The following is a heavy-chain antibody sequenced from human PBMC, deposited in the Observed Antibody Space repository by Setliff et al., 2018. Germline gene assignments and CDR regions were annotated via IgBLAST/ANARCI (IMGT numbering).Heavy chain of an antibody. CDR2: VLHSGRT. D-gene: IGHD5-18*01. Sequence: SETLSLTCAVSGFSIISNYYWAWIRQPPGKGLEWIGSVLHSGRTPYNPSLKSRVTISADTSKNQFSLKLPSVTAVDTAVYYCARLDTNTYATFDYWGQGTLVTVSS. CDR1: GFSIISNYY. CDR3: ARLDTNTYATFDY. V-gene: IGHV4-38-2*01. J-gene: IGHJ4*02.